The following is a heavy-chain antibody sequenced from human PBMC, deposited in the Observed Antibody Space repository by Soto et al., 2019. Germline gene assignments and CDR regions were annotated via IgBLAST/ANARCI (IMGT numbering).Heavy chain of an antibody. D-gene: IGHD3-22*01. Sequence: GGSLRLSCAASGFTFSSYSMNWVRQAPGKGLEWVSYISSSSSTIYYADSVKGRFTISRDNAKNSLYLQMNSLRAEDTAVYYCARDMLRITMIVVAPIDYGGQGTLVTVSS. V-gene: IGHV3-48*01. J-gene: IGHJ4*02. CDR3: ARDMLRITMIVVAPIDY. CDR1: GFTFSSYS. CDR2: ISSSSSTI.